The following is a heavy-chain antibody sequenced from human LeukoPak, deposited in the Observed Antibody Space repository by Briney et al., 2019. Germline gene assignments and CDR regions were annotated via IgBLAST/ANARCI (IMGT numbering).Heavy chain of an antibody. D-gene: IGHD3-16*01. V-gene: IGHV3-23*01. J-gene: IGHJ3*02. CDR1: GFTFSGSA. Sequence: PGGSLRLSRAASGFTFSGSAMHWVRQASGKGLEWVSAISGSGGSTYYADSVKGRFTISRDNSKNTLYLQMNSLGAEDTAVYYCAKARSRRVMTFDIWGQGTMVTVSS. CDR3: AKARSRRVMTFDI. CDR2: ISGSGGST.